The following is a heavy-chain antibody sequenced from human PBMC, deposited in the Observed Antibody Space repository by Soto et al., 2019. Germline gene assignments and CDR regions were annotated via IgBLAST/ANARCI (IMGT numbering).Heavy chain of an antibody. J-gene: IGHJ4*02. CDR2: IYWDDDK. Sequence: QITLKESGPTLVKPTQTLTLTCTFSGFSLSSTRVAVGWIRQPPGKALEWLALIYWDDDKRYSPFLKSRLTITKATSKNQVVLTMTNMDPVDTATYDCAHSVVAGLGYYFDYWGQGTLVTVSS. CDR1: GFSLSSTRVA. CDR3: AHSVVAGLGYYFDY. D-gene: IGHD6-19*01. V-gene: IGHV2-5*02.